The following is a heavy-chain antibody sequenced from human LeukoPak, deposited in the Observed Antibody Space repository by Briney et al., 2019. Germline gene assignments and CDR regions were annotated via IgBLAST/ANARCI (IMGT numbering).Heavy chain of an antibody. J-gene: IGHJ4*02. V-gene: IGHV4-59*01. Sequence: SETLSLTCTVSGVSISSYYWSWLRQPPGKGLEWIGYIYYSGSTNYNPSLKSRVTISVDTSKNQFSLKLSSVTAADTAVYYCARVSGDDILTGYYQYYFDYWGQGTLVTVSS. D-gene: IGHD3-9*01. CDR1: GVSISSYY. CDR2: IYYSGST. CDR3: ARVSGDDILTGYYQYYFDY.